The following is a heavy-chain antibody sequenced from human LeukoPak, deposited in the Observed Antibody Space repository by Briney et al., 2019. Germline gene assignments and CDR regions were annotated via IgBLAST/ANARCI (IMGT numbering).Heavy chain of an antibody. Sequence: PGGSLRLSCAASGFTFSSYAMSWVRQAPGKGLEWVSAISGSGGSTYYADSVKGRFTISRDNSKNTLYLQMNSLRAEDTAVYYCANLAAHYYYYGMDVWGQGTTVTVSS. D-gene: IGHD6-25*01. CDR2: ISGSGGST. CDR1: GFTFSSYA. CDR3: ANLAAHYYYYGMDV. V-gene: IGHV3-23*01. J-gene: IGHJ6*02.